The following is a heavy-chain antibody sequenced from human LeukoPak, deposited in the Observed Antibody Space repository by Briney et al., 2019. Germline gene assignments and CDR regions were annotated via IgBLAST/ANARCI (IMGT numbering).Heavy chain of an antibody. D-gene: IGHD3-10*01. Sequence: SGTLSLTCAVSGGSISSSNWWSWVRQPPGKGLEWIGEIYHSGSTNYNPPLKSRVTISVDKSKNQFSLKLSSVTAADTAVYYCARDLRDYYGSGSPHLGYWGQGTLVTVSS. CDR1: GGSISSSNW. CDR2: IYHSGST. J-gene: IGHJ4*02. V-gene: IGHV4-4*02. CDR3: ARDLRDYYGSGSPHLGY.